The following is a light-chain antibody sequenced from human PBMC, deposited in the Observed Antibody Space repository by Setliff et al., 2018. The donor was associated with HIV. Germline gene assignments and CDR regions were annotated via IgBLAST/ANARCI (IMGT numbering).Light chain of an antibody. CDR2: EVS. J-gene: IGLJ1*01. CDR1: SSDVGSYNR. V-gene: IGLV2-18*02. Sequence: QSALAQPPSVSGSPGQSVTISCTGTSSDVGSYNRVSWYQQPPGTAPKLMIYEVSNRPSGVPDRFSGSKSGNTASLTISGFQAEDEADYYCSSYSSTSTLYVFGTGTKVTVL. CDR3: SSYSSTSTLYV.